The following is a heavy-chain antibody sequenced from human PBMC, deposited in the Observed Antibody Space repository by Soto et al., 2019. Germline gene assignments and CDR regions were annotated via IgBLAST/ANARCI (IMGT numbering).Heavy chain of an antibody. V-gene: IGHV1-69*01. J-gene: IGHJ3*02. Sequence: QVQLVQSGAEVKKPGSSVKVSCKASGGTFSSYAISWVRQAPGPGLEWMGGIIPIFGTANYAQKFQGRVTITADESTSTAYLELSSLRSEDTAVYYCARDETPGEPGAFDIWGQGTMVTVSS. D-gene: IGHD3-16*01. CDR1: GGTFSSYA. CDR2: IIPIFGTA. CDR3: ARDETPGEPGAFDI.